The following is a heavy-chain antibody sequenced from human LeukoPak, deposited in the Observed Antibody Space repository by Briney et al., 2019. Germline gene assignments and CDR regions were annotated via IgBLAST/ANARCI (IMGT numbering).Heavy chain of an antibody. CDR3: AREKRGGYAQPLFDY. CDR2: ISSSSSYI. Sequence: PGGSLRLSCAASGFTFSSYSMNWVRQAPGKGLEWVSSISSSSSYIYYADSVKGRFTISRDNAKNSLYLQMNSLRAEDTAVYYCAREKRGGYAQPLFDYWGQGTLVTVSS. J-gene: IGHJ4*02. V-gene: IGHV3-21*01. D-gene: IGHD5-12*01. CDR1: GFTFSSYS.